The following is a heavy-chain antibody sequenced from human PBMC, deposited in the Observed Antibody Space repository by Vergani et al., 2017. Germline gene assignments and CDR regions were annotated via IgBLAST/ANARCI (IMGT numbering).Heavy chain of an antibody. J-gene: IGHJ4*01. D-gene: IGHD6-19*01. CDR2: ISGSGGST. Sequence: EVQLLESGGGLVQPGGSLRLSCAASGFTFSSYAMSWVRQAPGKGLEWVSAISGSGGSTYYAASVKGRFTISRDNSKNTLYLQMNSLRAEDTAVYYCATTSGIAVAGKVDYWGQGTLVTVSS. V-gene: IGHV3-23*01. CDR1: GFTFSSYA. CDR3: ATTSGIAVAGKVDY.